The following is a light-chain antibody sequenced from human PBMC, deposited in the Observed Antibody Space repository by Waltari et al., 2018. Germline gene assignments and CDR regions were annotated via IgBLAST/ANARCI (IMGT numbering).Light chain of an antibody. J-gene: IGKJ1*01. CDR2: AAS. V-gene: IGKV1-39*01. CDR3: QQSYSTPTWT. Sequence: DIQMTQSPSSLSASVGDRVTITCRASQSISSQLNWYQQKPGKAPKLLIYAASSLQRGVPSRFSGSGFWTYFTLTISSLQPEDFATYYCQQSYSTPTWTFGQGTKVEIK. CDR1: QSISSQ.